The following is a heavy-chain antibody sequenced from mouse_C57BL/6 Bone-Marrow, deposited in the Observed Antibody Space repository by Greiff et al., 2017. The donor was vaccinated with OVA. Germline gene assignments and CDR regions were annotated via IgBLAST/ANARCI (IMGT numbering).Heavy chain of an antibody. CDR2: IYPGNSDT. CDR3: TRGYGNSFYFDY. CDR1: GYTFTSYW. D-gene: IGHD2-10*02. Sequence: VQLQQSGTVLARPGASVKMSCKTSGYTFTSYWMHWVQQRPGQGLEWIGAIYPGNSDTSYNQKFKGKAKLTAVTSASTAYMELSSLTNEDSAVYYCTRGYGNSFYFDYWGQGTTLTVSS. J-gene: IGHJ2*01. V-gene: IGHV1-5*01.